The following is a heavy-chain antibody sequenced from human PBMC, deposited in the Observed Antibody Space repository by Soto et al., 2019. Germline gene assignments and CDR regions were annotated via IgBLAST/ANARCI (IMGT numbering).Heavy chain of an antibody. V-gene: IGHV1-18*01. CDR2: ISAYNGNT. D-gene: IGHD2-2*01. J-gene: IGHJ4*02. CDR3: AREGYCISTSCYASALDY. CDR1: GGTFSSYG. Sequence: ASVKVSCKASGGTFSSYGISWVRQAPGQGLEWMGWISAYNGNTDYPQKLQGRVTMTTDTSTSTAYMELRSLRSDDTAVYYCAREGYCISTSCYASALDYWGQGTLVTVSS.